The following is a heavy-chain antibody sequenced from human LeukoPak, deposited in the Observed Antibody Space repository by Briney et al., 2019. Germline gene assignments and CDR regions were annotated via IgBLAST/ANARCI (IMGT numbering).Heavy chain of an antibody. Sequence: ASVKVSCKASGYTFTSYGISWVRQAPGQGLEWMGWISAYNGNTNYAQKLQGGVTMTTDTSTSTAYMELRSLRSDDTAVYYCARSPGDSSSWYWDPNFDYWGQGTLVTVSS. V-gene: IGHV1-18*01. CDR3: ARSPGDSSSWYWDPNFDY. CDR1: GYTFTSYG. J-gene: IGHJ4*02. D-gene: IGHD6-13*01. CDR2: ISAYNGNT.